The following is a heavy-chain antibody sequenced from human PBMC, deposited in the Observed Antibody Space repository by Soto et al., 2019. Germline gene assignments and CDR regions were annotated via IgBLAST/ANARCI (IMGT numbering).Heavy chain of an antibody. D-gene: IGHD5-18*01. V-gene: IGHV4-59*01. J-gene: IGHJ4*02. CDR3: ARVENVDTAMAY. CDR1: GGSMSSYY. CDR2: IYYSGST. Sequence: PSETLSVTCAVSGGSMSSYYWSCIRQPPGKGRVWIGYIYYSGSTNYNPSLKSRVTISVDTSKNQFSLKLSSVTAADTAVYYCARVENVDTAMAYWGQGTLVTVS.